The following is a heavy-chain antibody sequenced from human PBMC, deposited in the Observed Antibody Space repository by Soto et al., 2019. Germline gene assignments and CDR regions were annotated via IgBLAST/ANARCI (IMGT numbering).Heavy chain of an antibody. D-gene: IGHD2-2*01. CDR2: ISYDGSNK. V-gene: IGHV3-30-3*01. CDR3: ARDRRYCSSTSCHFNDAFDI. J-gene: IGHJ3*02. Sequence: QVQLVESGGGVVQPGRSLRLSCAASGFTFSSYAMHWVRQAPGKGLEWVAVISYDGSNKYYADSVKGRFTISRDNSKNTRYLQMNSLRAEDTAVYYCARDRRYCSSTSCHFNDAFDIWGQGTMVTVSS. CDR1: GFTFSSYA.